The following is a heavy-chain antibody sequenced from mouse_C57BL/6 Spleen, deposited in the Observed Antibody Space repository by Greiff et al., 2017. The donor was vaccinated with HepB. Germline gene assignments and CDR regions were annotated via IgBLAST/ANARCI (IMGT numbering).Heavy chain of an antibody. D-gene: IGHD1-1*01. J-gene: IGHJ1*03. V-gene: IGHV1-69*01. CDR1: GYTFTSYW. CDR2: IDPSDSYT. Sequence: VKLQQPGAELVMPGASVKLSCKASGYTFTSYWMHWVKQRPGQGLEWIGEIDPSDSYTNYNQKFKGKSTLTVDKSSSTAYMQLSSLTSEDSAVYYCARSGHYYGSRGYFDVWGTGTTVTVSS. CDR3: ARSGHYYGSRGYFDV.